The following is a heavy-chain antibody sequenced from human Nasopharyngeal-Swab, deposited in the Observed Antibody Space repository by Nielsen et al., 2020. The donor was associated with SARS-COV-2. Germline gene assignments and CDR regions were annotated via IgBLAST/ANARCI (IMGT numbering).Heavy chain of an antibody. D-gene: IGHD1-26*01. Sequence: VSVKVSCKVSGYTLTELSMHWVRQAPGKGLEWMGGFDPEDGETIYAQKFQGRVTMTEDTSTDTAYMELSSLRSEDTAVYYCATDLPVRRSEWELLQAPYYYYGMDVWGQGTTVTVSS. CDR1: GYTLTELS. CDR3: ATDLPVRRSEWELLQAPYYYYGMDV. V-gene: IGHV1-24*01. CDR2: FDPEDGET. J-gene: IGHJ6*02.